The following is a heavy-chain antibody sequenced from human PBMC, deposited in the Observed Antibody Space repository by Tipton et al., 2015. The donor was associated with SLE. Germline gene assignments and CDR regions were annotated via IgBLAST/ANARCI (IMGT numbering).Heavy chain of an antibody. CDR1: GGSVSSGSYY. CDR2: IYYSGST. Sequence: TLSLTCTVSGGSVSSGSYYWAWIRQPPGKGLEWIGSIYYSGSTYHNPSLKSRVTISVDTSKNQFSLRLRFVTAADTAVYYCASGSTGTWFAPWGQGTLVTVSS. CDR3: ASGSTGTWFAP. J-gene: IGHJ5*02. D-gene: IGHD1-1*01. V-gene: IGHV4-39*07.